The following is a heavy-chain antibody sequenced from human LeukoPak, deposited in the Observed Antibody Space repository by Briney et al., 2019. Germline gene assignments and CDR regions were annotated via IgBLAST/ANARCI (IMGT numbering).Heavy chain of an antibody. J-gene: IGHJ4*02. Sequence: GGSLTLSCTASRFTYNRYGVLCPRQARGEGREWVAVSWYDGSNKYYADSVKGRFTISRDNSKNTLYLQMNSLRAEDTAVYYCARSGYYRGHIDYWGQGTLVTVSS. V-gene: IGHV3-33*08. CDR1: RFTYNRYG. CDR3: ARSGYYRGHIDY. CDR2: SWYDGSNK. D-gene: IGHD3-3*01.